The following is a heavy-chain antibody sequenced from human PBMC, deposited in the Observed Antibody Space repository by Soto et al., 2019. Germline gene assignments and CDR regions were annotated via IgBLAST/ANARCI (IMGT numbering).Heavy chain of an antibody. CDR3: ARVPSFYCSSTSCYPPGVNWFDP. D-gene: IGHD2-2*01. J-gene: IGHJ5*02. V-gene: IGHV1-18*01. CDR1: GYTFTSYG. Sequence: ASVKVSCKASGYTFTSYGISWVRQAPGQGLEWMGWISAYNGNTNYAQKLQGRVTMTTDTSTSTAYMELRSLRSDDTAVYYCARVPSFYCSSTSCYPPGVNWFDPWGQGTRVTVSS. CDR2: ISAYNGNT.